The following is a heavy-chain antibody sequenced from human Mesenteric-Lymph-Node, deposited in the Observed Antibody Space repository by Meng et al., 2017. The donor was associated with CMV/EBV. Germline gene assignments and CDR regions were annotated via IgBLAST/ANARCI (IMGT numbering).Heavy chain of an antibody. V-gene: IGHV4-61*05. CDR1: GGSISSSSYY. Sequence: SETLSLTCTVSGGSISSSSYYWGWIRQPPGKGLEWIGYIYYSGSIDYNPSLKSRVTMSINTSKNQFSLRLSSVTAADTAVYYCARVGYFDFSFDSWGQGTLVTVSS. D-gene: IGHD3-3*01. CDR3: ARVGYFDFSFDS. CDR2: IYYSGSI. J-gene: IGHJ4*02.